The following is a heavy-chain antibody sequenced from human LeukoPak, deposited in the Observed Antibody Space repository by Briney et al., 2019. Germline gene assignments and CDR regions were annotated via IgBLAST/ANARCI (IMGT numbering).Heavy chain of an antibody. Sequence: QPGGSLRPSCAASGFTFSSYEMNWVRQAPGKGLEWVSYISGSGSTIYYADSVKGRFTISRDNAKNSLYLQMNSLRAEDTALYYCARDDSSGYYPDYWGQGTLVTVSS. V-gene: IGHV3-48*03. D-gene: IGHD3-22*01. J-gene: IGHJ4*02. CDR3: ARDDSSGYYPDY. CDR2: ISGSGSTI. CDR1: GFTFSSYE.